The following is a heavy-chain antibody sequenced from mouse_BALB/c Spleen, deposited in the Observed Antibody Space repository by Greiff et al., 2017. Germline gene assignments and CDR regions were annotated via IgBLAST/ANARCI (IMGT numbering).Heavy chain of an antibody. J-gene: IGHJ4*01. V-gene: IGHV14-4*02. Sequence: VQLQQSGAELVRSGASVKLSCTASGFNIKDYYMHWVKQRPEQGLEWIGWIDPENGDTEYAPKFQGKATMTADTSSNTAYLQLSSLTSEDTAVYYCKRLGAMDYWGQGTSVTDPS. CDR2: IDPENGDT. CDR1: GFNIKDYY. CDR3: KRLGAMDY. D-gene: IGHD1-2*01.